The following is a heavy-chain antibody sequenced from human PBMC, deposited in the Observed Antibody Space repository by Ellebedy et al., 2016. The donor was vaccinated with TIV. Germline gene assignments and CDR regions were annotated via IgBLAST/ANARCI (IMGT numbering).Heavy chain of an antibody. CDR1: GYTFTSYG. V-gene: IGHV1-18*01. CDR2: ISAYNGNT. J-gene: IGHJ5*02. CDR3: ARGVDWEYNWNDEVVYNWFDP. Sequence: ASVKVSXXASGYTFTSYGISWVRQAPGQGLEWMGWISAYNGNTNYAQKLQGRVTMTTDTSTSTAYMELRSLRSDDTAVYYCARGVDWEYNWNDEVVYNWFDPWGQGTLVTVSS. D-gene: IGHD1-1*01.